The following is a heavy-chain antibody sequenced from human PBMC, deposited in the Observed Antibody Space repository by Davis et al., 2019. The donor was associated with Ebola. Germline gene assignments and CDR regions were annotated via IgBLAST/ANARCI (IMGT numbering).Heavy chain of an antibody. CDR3: AKGPLYYDTH. CDR2: FGTGGDT. J-gene: IGHJ1*01. Sequence: GESLKISCETSGFIFRNYVMSWVRQAPGKGLEWVSTFGTGGDTYYADSVKGRFAISRDNSRGTLYLQMNSLRVEDTAVYYCAKGPLYYDTHWGQGTLVTVSS. V-gene: IGHV3-23*01. CDR1: GFIFRNYV. D-gene: IGHD3-22*01.